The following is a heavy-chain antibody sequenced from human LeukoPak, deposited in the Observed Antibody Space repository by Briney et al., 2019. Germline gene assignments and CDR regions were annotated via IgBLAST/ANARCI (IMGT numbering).Heavy chain of an antibody. Sequence: PGGSLRLSCAASGFTFSSYAMSWVRQAPGKGLEWIGEINHSGSTNYNPSLKSRVTISVDTSKNQFSLKLSSVTAADTAVYYCARESPYYYDSPYYFDYWGQGTLVTVSS. J-gene: IGHJ4*02. CDR1: GFTFSSYA. CDR2: INHSGST. CDR3: ARESPYYYDSPYYFDY. V-gene: IGHV4-34*01. D-gene: IGHD3-22*01.